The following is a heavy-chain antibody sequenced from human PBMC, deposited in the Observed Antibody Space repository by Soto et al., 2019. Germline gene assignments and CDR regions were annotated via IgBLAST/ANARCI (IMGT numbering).Heavy chain of an antibody. CDR1: GYIFSDYW. CDR2: VYPSDSDT. V-gene: IGHV5-51*01. Sequence: GESLKISCKGSGYIFSDYWIGWVRQMLEKGLEWMGIVYPSDSDTRYSPSFQGQVTISPDKSITTAYLQWDSLKASDTAIYYCARAPGGRNGYNRFDYWGQGTLVTVSS. D-gene: IGHD5-12*01. CDR3: ARAPGGRNGYNRFDY. J-gene: IGHJ4*02.